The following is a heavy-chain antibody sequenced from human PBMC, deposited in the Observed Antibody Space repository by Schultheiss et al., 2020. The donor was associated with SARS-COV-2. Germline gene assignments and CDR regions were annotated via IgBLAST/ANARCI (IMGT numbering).Heavy chain of an antibody. CDR3: SRRSGKMGRFDY. V-gene: IGHV3-48*04. CDR2: ISSSGSTI. Sequence: GGSLRLSCKGSGFTFSNYGMHWVRQAPGKGLEWVSYISSSGSTIYYADSVKGRFTISRDNAKNSLYLQMNSLRAEDTAVYYCSRRSGKMGRFDYWGQGTLVTVSS. D-gene: IGHD1-26*01. CDR1: GFTFSNYG. J-gene: IGHJ4*02.